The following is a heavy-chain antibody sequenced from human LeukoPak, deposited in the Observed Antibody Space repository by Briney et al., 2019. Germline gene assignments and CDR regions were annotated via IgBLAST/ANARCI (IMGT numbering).Heavy chain of an antibody. CDR2: ISNNGGYT. CDR3: AKGPQYSTGWPNGGFDY. D-gene: IGHD6-19*01. CDR1: GFTFNNYA. Sequence: GGSLRLPCATTGFTFNNYAMSWVRQAPGKGLERVSSISNNGGYTIYADSVKGRFTISRDNSKNTVYLQMSSLRAEDAAVYYCAKGPQYSTGWPNGGFDYWGQGTLGTVSS. V-gene: IGHV3-23*01. J-gene: IGHJ4*02.